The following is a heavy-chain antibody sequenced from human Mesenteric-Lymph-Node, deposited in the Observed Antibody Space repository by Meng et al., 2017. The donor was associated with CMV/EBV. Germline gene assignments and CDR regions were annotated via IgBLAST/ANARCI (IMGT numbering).Heavy chain of an antibody. CDR1: GSSVSSGDSY. CDR2: ISDSGDT. J-gene: IGHJ5*02. V-gene: IGHV4-30-4*08. D-gene: IGHD3-3*01. Sequence: LPCPVSGSSVSSGDSYWTWIRQPPGKGLEWIASISDSGDTYYNPSLKSRTTISQHPSKNQFSLSLKFVTAADTAVYYCARGETIFDPWGQGTLVTVSS. CDR3: ARGETIFDP.